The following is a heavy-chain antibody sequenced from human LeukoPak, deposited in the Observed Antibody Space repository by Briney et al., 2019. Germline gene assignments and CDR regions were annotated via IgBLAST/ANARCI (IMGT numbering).Heavy chain of an antibody. Sequence: GGSLRLSCAASGFTFSIYNMNGVRQSPGKGLEWGSSIISSSSYIYYADSVKGRFTISSEKAKNSLYLQMNSLRAEDTAVYYCARVGILTGESRYYFDYWGQGTLVTVSS. D-gene: IGHD7-27*01. J-gene: IGHJ4*02. CDR3: ARVGILTGESRYYFDY. CDR1: GFTFSIYN. V-gene: IGHV3-21*01. CDR2: IISSSSYI.